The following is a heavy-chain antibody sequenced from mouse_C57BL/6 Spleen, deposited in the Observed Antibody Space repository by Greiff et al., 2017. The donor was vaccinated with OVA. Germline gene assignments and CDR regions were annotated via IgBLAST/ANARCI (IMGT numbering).Heavy chain of an antibody. V-gene: IGHV1-15*01. CDR1: GYTFTDYE. Sequence: QVQLQQSGAELVRPGASVTLSCKASGYTFTDYEMHWVKQTPVHGLAWIGDIDPETGGTAYNQKFKGQAILTADKSSSTAYMELRSLTSEDAAVYYCTRGGKPYYCDYWGQGTTLTVSS. J-gene: IGHJ2*01. CDR2: IDPETGGT. CDR3: TRGGKPYYCDY.